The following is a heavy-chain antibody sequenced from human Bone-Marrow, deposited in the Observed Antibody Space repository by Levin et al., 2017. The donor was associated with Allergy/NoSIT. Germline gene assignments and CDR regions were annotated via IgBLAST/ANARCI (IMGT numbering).Heavy chain of an antibody. CDR3: ARDGRGRLDA. Sequence: PSETLSLTCIVSGYSVTRSDYYWSWIRQSPGKGLEWLGHIFYRGDTAYNPSLHSRISMSLDISTNQFSLKLSSVTVADTAVYFCARDGRGRLDAWGQGTTVIVSS. D-gene: IGHD1-26*01. J-gene: IGHJ6*02. V-gene: IGHV4-30-4*08. CDR1: GYSVTRSDYY. CDR2: IFYRGDT.